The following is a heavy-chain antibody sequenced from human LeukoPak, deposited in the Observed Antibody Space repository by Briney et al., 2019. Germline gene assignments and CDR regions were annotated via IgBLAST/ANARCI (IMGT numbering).Heavy chain of an antibody. J-gene: IGHJ6*02. CDR2: MNPNRGNT. CDR1: GYTFTSYD. V-gene: IGHV1-8*01. CDR3: ARGAKGHYYYYGMDV. Sequence: ASVKVSCKASGYTFTSYDINWVRQATGQGLEWMGWMNPNRGNTGYAQKFQGRVTMTRNTSISTAYMELSSLRSEDTAVYYCARGAKGHYYYYGMDVWGQGPTVPVSS.